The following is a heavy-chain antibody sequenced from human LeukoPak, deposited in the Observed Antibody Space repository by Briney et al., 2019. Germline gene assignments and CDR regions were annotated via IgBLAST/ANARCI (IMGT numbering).Heavy chain of an antibody. V-gene: IGHV4-38-2*02. CDR3: ARGPFVVVTALDAFDI. J-gene: IGHJ3*02. CDR2: IYHSGST. Sequence: SETLSLTCTVSGYSISSGYYWGWIRQPPGKGLEWIGSIYHSGSTYYNPSLKSRVTISVDTSKNQFSLKLSSVTAADTAVYYCARGPFVVVTALDAFDIWGQGTMVTVSS. D-gene: IGHD2-21*02. CDR1: GYSISSGYY.